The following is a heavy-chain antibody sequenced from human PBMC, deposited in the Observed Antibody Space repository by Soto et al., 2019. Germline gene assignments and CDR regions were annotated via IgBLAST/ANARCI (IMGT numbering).Heavy chain of an antibody. CDR1: GFTFSSYG. V-gene: IGHV3-33*01. CDR2: IWNDGSNE. Sequence: QVQLVESGGGVVQPGRSLRLSCAASGFTFSSYGMHWVRQTPGKGLEWVALIWNDGSNEDYADSVKGRFTISRDNSKNTLNLQMNSLRVEDTAVYYCARDPLPRADAEFDSWGQGILVTVSS. CDR3: ARDPLPRADAEFDS. J-gene: IGHJ4*02.